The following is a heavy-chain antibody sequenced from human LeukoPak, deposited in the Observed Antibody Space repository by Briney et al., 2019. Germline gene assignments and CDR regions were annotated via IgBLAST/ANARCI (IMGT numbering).Heavy chain of an antibody. D-gene: IGHD4-17*01. J-gene: IGHJ4*02. Sequence: GASVKVSCKASGGTFSSYAISWVRQAPGQGLEWMGGIIPIFGTANYAQKFQGRVTITADESTSTAYMELSSLRSEDTAVYYCARSGYYGDYSFDYWDQGTLVTVSS. V-gene: IGHV1-69*13. CDR2: IIPIFGTA. CDR3: ARSGYYGDYSFDY. CDR1: GGTFSSYA.